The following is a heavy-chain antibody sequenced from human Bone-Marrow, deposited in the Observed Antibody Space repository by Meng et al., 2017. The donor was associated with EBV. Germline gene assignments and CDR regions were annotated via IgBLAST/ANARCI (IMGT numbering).Heavy chain of an antibody. CDR1: GGSISSSNW. D-gene: IGHD6-13*01. Sequence: QLQGPAPGRVKPSGTLALTCAVPGGSISSSNWWSWVRQPPGKGLEWIGEIYHSGSTNYNPSLKSRVTISVDKSKNQFSLKLGSVTAADTAVYYCARDSSSLDYWGQGTLVTVSS. CDR3: ARDSSSLDY. CDR2: IYHSGST. J-gene: IGHJ4*02. V-gene: IGHV4-4*02.